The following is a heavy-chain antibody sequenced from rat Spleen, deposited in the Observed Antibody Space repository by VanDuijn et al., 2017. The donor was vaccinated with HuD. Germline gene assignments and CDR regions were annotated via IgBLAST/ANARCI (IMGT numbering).Heavy chain of an antibody. J-gene: IGHJ3*01. D-gene: IGHD5-1*01. CDR2: ISSGGST. V-gene: IGHV2S12*01. CDR3: ARGWERFAY. CDR1: GFSLTSSG. Sequence: QVQLKESGPGLVQPSQTLSLTCTVSGFSLTSSGVSWVRQPPGKGLEWIAAISSGGSTYYNSALKSRLSISRDTSKSQVFLKMNSLQTEDTAMYFCARGWERFAYWGQGTLVTVSS.